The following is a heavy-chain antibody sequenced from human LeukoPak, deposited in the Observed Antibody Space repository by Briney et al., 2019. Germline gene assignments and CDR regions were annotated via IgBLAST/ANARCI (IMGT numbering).Heavy chain of an antibody. CDR1: GFTFGSSP. V-gene: IGHV3-23*01. CDR2: ISGSGGST. D-gene: IGHD5-18*01. CDR3: AKDLGRRIQLWLFAGSD. Sequence: GGSPRLSCEATGFTFGSSPMSWVRQAPGKGLEWVSGISGSGGSTYYADSVKGRFTISRDNSKNTLYLQMNSLRAEDTAVYYCAKDLGRRIQLWLFAGSDWGQGTLVTVSS. J-gene: IGHJ4*02.